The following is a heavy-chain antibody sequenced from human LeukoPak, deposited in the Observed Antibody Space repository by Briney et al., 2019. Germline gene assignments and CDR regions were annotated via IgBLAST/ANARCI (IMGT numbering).Heavy chain of an antibody. V-gene: IGHV3-23*01. D-gene: IGHD3-10*01. J-gene: IGHJ1*01. Sequence: GGSLRLSCAASGFTFSSYAMSWVRQGPGKGLEWVSTISGSGAYTYYADSVKGRFTISRDNSKNTLYLQMNSLRAEDTAVYYCAKYFASGSYYKLPHWGQGTLVTVSS. CDR3: AKYFASGSYYKLPH. CDR2: ISGSGAYT. CDR1: GFTFSSYA.